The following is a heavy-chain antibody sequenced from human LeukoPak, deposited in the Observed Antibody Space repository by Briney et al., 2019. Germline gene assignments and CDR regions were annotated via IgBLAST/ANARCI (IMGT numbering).Heavy chain of an antibody. Sequence: ASVKVSCKASGYTFTSSDINWVRQATGQGLEWMGWMNPNSGNTGYAQKFQGRVTMTRNTSISTAYMELSSLRYEDTAVYYCASGVHVDGSGSYYLDYWGQGTLVTVSS. CDR3: ASGVHVDGSGSYYLDY. CDR1: GYTFTSSD. D-gene: IGHD3-10*01. V-gene: IGHV1-8*01. J-gene: IGHJ4*02. CDR2: MNPNSGNT.